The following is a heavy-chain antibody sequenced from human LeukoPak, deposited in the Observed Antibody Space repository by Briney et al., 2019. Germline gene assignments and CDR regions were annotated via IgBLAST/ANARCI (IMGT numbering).Heavy chain of an antibody. Sequence: SETLSLTCTVSGDSIINSNYYWGWIRQPPWKGLEWIGEINHSGSTNYSPSLKSRVTISLDTSKNQFSLKLSSVTAADAAVYYCARGRGGNSGDSWGQGTLVTVSS. J-gene: IGHJ4*02. CDR2: INHSGST. D-gene: IGHD4-23*01. V-gene: IGHV4-39*07. CDR3: ARGRGGNSGDS. CDR1: GDSIINSNYY.